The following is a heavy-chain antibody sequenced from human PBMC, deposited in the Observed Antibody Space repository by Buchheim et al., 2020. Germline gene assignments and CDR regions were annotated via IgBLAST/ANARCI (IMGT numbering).Heavy chain of an antibody. CDR1: GGSISSYY. Sequence: QVQLQESGPGLVKPSETLSLTCTVSGGSISSYYWSWIRQPPGKGLEWIGYIYYSGSTNYNPSLKSRVTISVDTSNNQFSLTLSSVTAADTAVYYCARDRYDFWSGYPPGMGMDVWGQGTT. D-gene: IGHD3-3*01. J-gene: IGHJ6*02. CDR3: ARDRYDFWSGYPPGMGMDV. V-gene: IGHV4-59*01. CDR2: IYYSGST.